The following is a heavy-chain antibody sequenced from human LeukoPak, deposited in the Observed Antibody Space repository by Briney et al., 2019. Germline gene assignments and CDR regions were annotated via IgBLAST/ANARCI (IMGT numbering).Heavy chain of an antibody. Sequence: ASVKVSCKASGYTFTGYDMHWVRQAPGQGREWMGWINPNSGGTNYAQKFQGRVTMTRDTSISTAYMELSSLRSDDTAVYYCASDSSTPLQYYDFWSGFDSKNWFDPWGQGTLVTVSS. CDR2: INPNSGGT. CDR3: ASDSSTPLQYYDFWSGFDSKNWFDP. D-gene: IGHD3-3*01. V-gene: IGHV1-2*02. J-gene: IGHJ5*02. CDR1: GYTFTGYD.